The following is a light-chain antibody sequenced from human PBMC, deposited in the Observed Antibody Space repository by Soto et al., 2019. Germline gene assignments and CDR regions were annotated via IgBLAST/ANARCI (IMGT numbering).Light chain of an antibody. CDR3: AAWDDSLNGPVV. CDR1: SSNIGSNT. Sequence: QSVLTQPPSASGTPGQRVTISCSGSSSNIGSNTVNWYQQLPGTAPKLLIYSNNQRPSGVPDRFSGSKSGTSASLAISGLQSEDEADYYCAAWDDSLNGPVVFGGRTKLIVL. CDR2: SNN. V-gene: IGLV1-44*01. J-gene: IGLJ2*01.